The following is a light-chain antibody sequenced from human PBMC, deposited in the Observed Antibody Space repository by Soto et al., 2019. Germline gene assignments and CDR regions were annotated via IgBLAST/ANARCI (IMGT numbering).Light chain of an antibody. V-gene: IGKV3-15*01. CDR1: QSVISN. Sequence: ERASHSCTASQSVISNLAWYQQKPGRAPKLLTYAASTMHTGIPTRFSGSGSGTEFALTISCLQSEDFAGYYCQHYKFLLIPFGEGT. CDR2: AAS. CDR3: QHYKFLLIP. J-gene: IGKJ5*01.